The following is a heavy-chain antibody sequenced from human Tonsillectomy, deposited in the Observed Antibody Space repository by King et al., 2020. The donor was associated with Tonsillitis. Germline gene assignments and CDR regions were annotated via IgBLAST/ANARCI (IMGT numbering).Heavy chain of an antibody. D-gene: IGHD3-22*01. Sequence: QLVQSGAEVKKPGASVNASCKASGYTFTGYYMHWVRQAPGQGLEWMGWINPNSGATNFAQKFQGRVTVTRDTSISTAYMELSRLRSDDTAVYHCARSGGGYYYDSSGFAFDIWGQGTMVTVSS. V-gene: IGHV1-2*02. CDR3: ARSGGGYYYDSSGFAFDI. J-gene: IGHJ3*02. CDR1: GYTFTGYY. CDR2: INPNSGAT.